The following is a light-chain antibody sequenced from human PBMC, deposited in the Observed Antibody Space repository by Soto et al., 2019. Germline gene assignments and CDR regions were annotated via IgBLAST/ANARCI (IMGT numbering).Light chain of an antibody. V-gene: IGKV1-6*01. J-gene: IGKJ1*01. CDR1: QGIRND. Sequence: AIQMTQSPSSLSASVGDRFTITCRSSQGIRNDLGWYQQKPGKAPKLLIYAASTLQSGVPSRFSGSGSGTDFTLTISCLQSEDFATYYCQQYYSYPQTFGQGTKVDIK. CDR2: AAS. CDR3: QQYYSYPQT.